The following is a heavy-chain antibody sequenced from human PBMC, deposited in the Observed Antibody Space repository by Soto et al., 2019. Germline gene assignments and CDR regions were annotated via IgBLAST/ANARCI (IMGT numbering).Heavy chain of an antibody. D-gene: IGHD3-10*01. CDR3: ARDSKYYGSGTSPPYYYGMDV. Sequence: PSETLSLTCTVSGGSISSGGYYWSWIRQHPGKGLEWSGYIYYSGSTYYNPSLKSRVTISVDTSKNQFSLKLSSVTAADTAVYYCARDSKYYGSGTSPPYYYGMDVWGQGTTVTVSS. CDR1: GGSISSGGYY. CDR2: IYYSGST. V-gene: IGHV4-31*03. J-gene: IGHJ6*02.